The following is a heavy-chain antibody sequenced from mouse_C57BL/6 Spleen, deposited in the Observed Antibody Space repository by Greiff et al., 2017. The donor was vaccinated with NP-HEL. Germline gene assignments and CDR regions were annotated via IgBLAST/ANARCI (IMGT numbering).Heavy chain of an antibody. CDR1: GYTFTDYY. CDR3: ARDLYR. D-gene: IGHD1-3*01. Sequence: EVQLQQSGPELVKPGASVKISCKASGYTFTDYYMNWVKQSHGKSLEWIGDINPNNGGTSYNQKFKGKATLTVDKSSSTAYMELRSLTSEDSAVYYCARDLYRWGTGTTVTVSS. CDR2: INPNNGGT. J-gene: IGHJ1*03. V-gene: IGHV1-26*01.